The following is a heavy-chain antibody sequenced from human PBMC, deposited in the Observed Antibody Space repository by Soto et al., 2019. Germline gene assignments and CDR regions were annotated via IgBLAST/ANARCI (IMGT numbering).Heavy chain of an antibody. CDR1: GGTFSSYA. J-gene: IGHJ4*02. CDR2: IIPIFGTA. Sequence: QVQLVQSGAEVKKPGSSVKVSCKASGGTFSSYAISWVRQAPGQGLEWMGGIIPIFGTANYAQKFQGRVTITADESTSTAYMELSSLRSEDTAVYYCARNPYYYDSSGYYQNFDYWGQGTLVTVSS. V-gene: IGHV1-69*12. D-gene: IGHD3-22*01. CDR3: ARNPYYYDSSGYYQNFDY.